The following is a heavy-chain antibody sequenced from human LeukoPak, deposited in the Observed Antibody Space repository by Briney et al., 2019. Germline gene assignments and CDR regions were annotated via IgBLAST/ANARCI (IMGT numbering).Heavy chain of an antibody. J-gene: IGHJ4*02. CDR2: IYSGGST. CDR1: GFTVSSNY. V-gene: IGHV3-66*01. Sequence: PGGSLRLSCAASGFTVSSNYMSWVRQAPGKGLEWVSVIYSGGSTYYADSVKGRFTISRDNSKDTLYLQMNSLRAEDTAVYYCARIGRSMAAANDYWGQGTLVTVSS. D-gene: IGHD6-13*01. CDR3: ARIGRSMAAANDY.